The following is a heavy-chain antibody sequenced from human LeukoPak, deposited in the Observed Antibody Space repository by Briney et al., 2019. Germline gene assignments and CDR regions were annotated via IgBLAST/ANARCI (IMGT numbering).Heavy chain of an antibody. CDR3: AREGSYVWGSSRSFDP. J-gene: IGHJ5*02. Sequence: PETLSLTCAVYGGSFSGYYWSWIRQPPGKGLEWIGEINHSGSTNYNPSLKSRVTISVDTSKNQFSLNLSSVTAADTAVYYCAREGSYVWGSSRSFDPWGQGTLVTVSS. D-gene: IGHD3-16*02. CDR2: INHSGST. CDR1: GGSFSGYY. V-gene: IGHV4-34*01.